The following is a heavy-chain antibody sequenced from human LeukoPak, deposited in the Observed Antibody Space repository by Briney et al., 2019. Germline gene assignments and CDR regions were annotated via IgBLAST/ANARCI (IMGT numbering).Heavy chain of an antibody. Sequence: KPGGSLRLSCTASGFSFSDYYMSWIRQAPGKGLEWVSYISSSGSTIYYADSVKGRFTISRDNAKNSLYLQMNSLRAEDTAVYYCARNIPSSWSWGWFDPWGQGTLVTVSS. J-gene: IGHJ5*02. V-gene: IGHV3-11*01. D-gene: IGHD6-13*01. CDR3: ARNIPSSWSWGWFDP. CDR2: ISSSGSTI. CDR1: GFSFSDYY.